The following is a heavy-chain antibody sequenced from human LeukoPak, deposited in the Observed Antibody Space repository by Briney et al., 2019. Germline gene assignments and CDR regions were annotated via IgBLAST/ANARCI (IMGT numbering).Heavy chain of an antibody. D-gene: IGHD3-10*01. Sequence: SETLSLTCAVYGGSFSGYYWSWIRQPPGKGLEWIGEINHSGSTNYNPSLKSRVTISVDTSKNQFSLRLSSVTAADTAVYYCARSSGVTMVRGVIGSMYMDVWGKGTTVTVSS. V-gene: IGHV4-34*01. CDR1: GGSFSGYY. J-gene: IGHJ6*03. CDR3: ARSSGVTMVRGVIGSMYMDV. CDR2: INHSGST.